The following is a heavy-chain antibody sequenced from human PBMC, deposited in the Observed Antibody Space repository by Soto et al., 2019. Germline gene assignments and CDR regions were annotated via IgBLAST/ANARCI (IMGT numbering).Heavy chain of an antibody. J-gene: IGHJ4*02. CDR3: ARGPKLYYDFWSGYYSY. CDR2: INHSGST. D-gene: IGHD3-3*01. Sequence: SETLSLTCAVYGGSFSGYYWSWIRQPPGKGLEWIGEINHSGSTNYNPSLKSRVTISVDTSKNQFSLKLSSVTAADTAVYYCARGPKLYYDFWSGYYSYWGQGTLVTVSS. V-gene: IGHV4-34*01. CDR1: GGSFSGYY.